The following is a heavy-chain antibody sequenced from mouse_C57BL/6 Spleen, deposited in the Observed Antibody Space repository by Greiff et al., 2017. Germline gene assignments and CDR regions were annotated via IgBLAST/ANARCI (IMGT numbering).Heavy chain of an antibody. Sequence: CEASGIDFSRYWMSWVRRAPGKGLEWIGEINPDSSTINYAPSLKDKFIISRDNAKNTLYLQMSKVRSEDTALYYCARYYYGSNWYFDVWGTGTTVTVSS. CDR1: GIDFSRYW. CDR3: ARYYYGSNWYFDV. J-gene: IGHJ1*03. CDR2: INPDSSTI. V-gene: IGHV4-1*01. D-gene: IGHD1-1*01.